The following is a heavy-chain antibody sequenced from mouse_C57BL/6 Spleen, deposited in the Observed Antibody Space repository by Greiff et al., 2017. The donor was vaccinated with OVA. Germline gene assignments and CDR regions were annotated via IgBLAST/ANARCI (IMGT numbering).Heavy chain of an antibody. CDR2: IHPNSGST. CDR3: ARYYYGSSYGAWFAY. Sequence: QVQLQQPGAELVKPGASVKLSCKASGYTFTSYWMHWVKQRPGQGLEWIGMIHPNSGSTNYNEKFKSKATLTVDKSSSTAYMQLSSLTSEDSAVYYCARYYYGSSYGAWFAYWGQGTLVTVSA. D-gene: IGHD1-1*01. CDR1: GYTFTSYW. J-gene: IGHJ3*01. V-gene: IGHV1-64*01.